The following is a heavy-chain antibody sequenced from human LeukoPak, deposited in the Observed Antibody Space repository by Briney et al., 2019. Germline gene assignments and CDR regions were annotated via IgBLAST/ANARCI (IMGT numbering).Heavy chain of an antibody. CDR2: INWNGGST. Sequence: GGSLRLSCAASGFTFDDYGMSWVRQAPGKGLEWVSGINWNGGSTGYADSVKGRFTISRDNAKNSLYLQMNRLRDEDTGVYYCARGKIGYYYGDYDGYWGQGTLVTVSS. D-gene: IGHD4-17*01. CDR1: GFTFDDYG. V-gene: IGHV3-20*04. J-gene: IGHJ4*02. CDR3: ARGKIGYYYGDYDGY.